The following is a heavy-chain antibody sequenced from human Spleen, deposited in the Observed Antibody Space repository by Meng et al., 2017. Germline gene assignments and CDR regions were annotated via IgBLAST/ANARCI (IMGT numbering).Heavy chain of an antibody. CDR2: IYYSGST. J-gene: IGHJ4*02. V-gene: IGHV4-61*01. D-gene: IGHD6-6*01. Sequence: QVQRKESGPRPGLPLATLSLPCTVSGGSVSSGSYYWSWIRQPPGKGLEWIGHIYYSGSTNYNPSLKSRVTISVDTSKNQFSMKLSSVTAADTAVYFCARSSTSPASYFFDYWGQGTLVTVSS. CDR3: ARSSTSPASYFFDY. CDR1: GGSVSSGSYY.